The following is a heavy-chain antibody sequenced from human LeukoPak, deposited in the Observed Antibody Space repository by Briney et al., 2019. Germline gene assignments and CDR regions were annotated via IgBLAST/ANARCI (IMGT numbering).Heavy chain of an antibody. D-gene: IGHD3-22*01. CDR2: IYHSGST. Sequence: PSETLSLTCAVSGYSISSDNYWVWIRQPPGQGLEWTGGIYHSGSTYFNPSLKSRVTMSVDTSKNQFSLKLSSVTAADTAMYYCARAPRDSSSSNYMRRFDYWGQGTLVTVSS. J-gene: IGHJ4*02. CDR1: GYSISSDNY. V-gene: IGHV4-38-2*01. CDR3: ARAPRDSSSSNYMRRFDY.